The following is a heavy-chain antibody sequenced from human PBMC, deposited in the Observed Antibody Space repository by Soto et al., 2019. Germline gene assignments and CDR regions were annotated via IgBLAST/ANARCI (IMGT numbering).Heavy chain of an antibody. CDR1: GFTLSRNA. V-gene: IGHV3-74*03. CDR2: INFDGSSK. Sequence: PVGPLRLSWGASGFTLSRNAMGWVRQAPGKGLVWISHINFDGSSKTYADSVKVVFTISRDNAKNTLYLEMNSLRAEDTAVYYCARNYYNGNNGYFKNWFYPWGQGTQVTVSS. J-gene: IGHJ5*02. D-gene: IGHD3-10*01. CDR3: ARNYYNGNNGYFKNWFYP.